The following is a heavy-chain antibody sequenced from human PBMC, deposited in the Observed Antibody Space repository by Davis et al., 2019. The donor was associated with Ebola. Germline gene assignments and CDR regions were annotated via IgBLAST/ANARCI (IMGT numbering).Heavy chain of an antibody. CDR1: GGSMSSYY. D-gene: IGHD6-25*01. J-gene: IGHJ4*02. CDR2: IHYGGTT. V-gene: IGHV4-59*01. Sequence: SDLLSLTCSVPGGSMSSYYWSWIRQPPGKGLEWIGNIHYGGTTNYNPSLKSRVTISGDTSKNQFSLNVNSVTAADTAMYYCARTPQYTSNGSYFDYWGQGALVTVSS. CDR3: ARTPQYTSNGSYFDY.